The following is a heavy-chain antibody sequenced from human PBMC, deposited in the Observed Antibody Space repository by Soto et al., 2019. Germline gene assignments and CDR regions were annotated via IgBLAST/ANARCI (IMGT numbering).Heavy chain of an antibody. V-gene: IGHV3-23*01. CDR3: AKGEWLLREYYYYGMDV. J-gene: IGHJ6*02. CDR1: GFTFSSYA. Sequence: EVQLLESGGGLVQPGGSLRLSCAASGFTFSSYAMSWVRQAPGKGLEWVSAISGSGGSTYYADSVKGRFTISRDNSKNTLYLQMNSLRAEDTAVYYCAKGEWLLREYYYYGMDVWGQGTTVTVSS. CDR2: ISGSGGST. D-gene: IGHD3-3*01.